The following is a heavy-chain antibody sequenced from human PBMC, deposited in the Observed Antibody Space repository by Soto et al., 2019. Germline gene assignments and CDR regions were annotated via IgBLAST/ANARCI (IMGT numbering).Heavy chain of an antibody. CDR2: ISYDGSNK. CDR3: AKGGAFGIMITFGPFY. CDR1: GFTFSSYG. V-gene: IGHV3-30*18. Sequence: QVQLVESGGGVVQPGRSLRLSCAASGFTFSSYGMHWVRQAPGKGLEWVAVISYDGSNKYYADSVKGRFTISRDNSKNTLYLQMNSLRAEDTAVYYCAKGGAFGIMITFGPFYWGQGTLVTVSS. J-gene: IGHJ4*02. D-gene: IGHD3-16*01.